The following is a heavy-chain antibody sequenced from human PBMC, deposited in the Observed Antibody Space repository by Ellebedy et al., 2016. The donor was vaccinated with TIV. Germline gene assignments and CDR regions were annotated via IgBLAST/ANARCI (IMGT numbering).Heavy chain of an antibody. Sequence: GESLKISCAASGFTFSDYYMSWIRQAPGKGLEWVSYISSSSSYTNYADSVKGRFTISRDNAKNSLYLQMNSLRAEDTALYYCAKDKRMITFGGVIDYWGQGTLVTVSS. CDR2: ISSSSSYT. D-gene: IGHD3-16*01. CDR1: GFTFSDYY. CDR3: AKDKRMITFGGVIDY. V-gene: IGHV3-11*05. J-gene: IGHJ4*02.